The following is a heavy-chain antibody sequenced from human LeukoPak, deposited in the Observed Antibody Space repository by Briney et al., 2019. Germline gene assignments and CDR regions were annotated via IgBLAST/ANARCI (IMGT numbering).Heavy chain of an antibody. D-gene: IGHD2-2*01. CDR1: GGSFSNYY. CDR3: ARHSLDIVVVPAAIRVWNWFDP. V-gene: IGHV4-34*01. J-gene: IGHJ5*02. Sequence: SETLSLTCAVYGGSFSNYYWSWIRQSPGKGLEWIGEITHSGSTNYNPSLKSRVTISVDTSKNQFSLKLSSVTAADTAVYYCARHSLDIVVVPAAIRVWNWFDPWGQGTLVTVSS. CDR2: ITHSGST.